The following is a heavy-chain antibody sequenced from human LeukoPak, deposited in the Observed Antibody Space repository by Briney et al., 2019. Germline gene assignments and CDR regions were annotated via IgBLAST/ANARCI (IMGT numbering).Heavy chain of an antibody. D-gene: IGHD6-13*01. V-gene: IGHV3-30-3*01. CDR2: ISYDGSNK. Sequence: GGSLRLSCAASGFTFSIYAMHWVRQAPGKGLEWVAVISYDGSNKYYADSVKGRFTISRDNSKNTLYLQMNSLRAEDTAVYYCARLHFSSSYYFDYWGQGTLVTVSS. CDR1: GFTFSIYA. CDR3: ARLHFSSSYYFDY. J-gene: IGHJ4*02.